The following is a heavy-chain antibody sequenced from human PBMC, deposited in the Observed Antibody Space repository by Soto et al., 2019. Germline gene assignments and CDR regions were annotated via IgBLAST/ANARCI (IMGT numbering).Heavy chain of an antibody. D-gene: IGHD2-21*01. Sequence: QVQLQQWGAGLLKPSETLSLTCAVYGGSFSGYYWTWIRQPPGTGLEWIGEINHSGSTNYNPSLTSRVTISVDPSSTPFSLKLTSVTAADTAVYYFATHQIPALFDYWGQGTLVTVSS. CDR1: GGSFSGYY. V-gene: IGHV4-34*01. CDR2: INHSGST. J-gene: IGHJ4*02. CDR3: ATHQIPALFDY.